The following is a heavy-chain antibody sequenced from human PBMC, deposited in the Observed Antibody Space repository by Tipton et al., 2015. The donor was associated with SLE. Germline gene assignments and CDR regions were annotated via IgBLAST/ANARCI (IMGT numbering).Heavy chain of an antibody. V-gene: IGHV3-30*14. J-gene: IGHJ1*01. CDR2: ISYDGSNK. Sequence: SLRLSCAASGFTFSSYAMHWVRQAPGKGLEWVAVISYDGSNKYYADSVKGRFTISRDNSKNTLYLQMSSLRAEDTAVYYCAREIAADQHWGQGTLVTVSS. D-gene: IGHD6-13*01. CDR3: AREIAADQH. CDR1: GFTFSSYA.